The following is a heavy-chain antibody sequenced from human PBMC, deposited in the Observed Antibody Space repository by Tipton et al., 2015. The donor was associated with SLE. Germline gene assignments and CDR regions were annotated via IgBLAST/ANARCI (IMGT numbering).Heavy chain of an antibody. CDR1: GGSISSYY. CDR2: IYYSGST. CDR3: ATKLVDTAMVPLYYYYYYMDV. V-gene: IGHV4-59*01. D-gene: IGHD5-18*01. Sequence: LRLSCTVSGGSISSYYWSWIRQPPGKGLEWIGYIYYSGSTNYNPSLKSRVTISVDTSKNQFSLKLGSVTAADTAVYYCATKLVDTAMVPLYYYYYYMDVWGKGTTVTVSS. J-gene: IGHJ6*03.